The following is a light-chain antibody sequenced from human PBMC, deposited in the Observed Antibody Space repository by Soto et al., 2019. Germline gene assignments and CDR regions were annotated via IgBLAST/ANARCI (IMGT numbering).Light chain of an antibody. Sequence: EIVLTQSPATLSLSPGERATLSCRASQSVSSYLAWYQQKPGQAPRLLIYDASNRATGIPARFSGSGSGTEFTLTISSLEPEDFAVYYCQQRSNWPPITFGQGTRREIK. J-gene: IGKJ5*01. CDR1: QSVSSY. CDR3: QQRSNWPPIT. CDR2: DAS. V-gene: IGKV3-11*01.